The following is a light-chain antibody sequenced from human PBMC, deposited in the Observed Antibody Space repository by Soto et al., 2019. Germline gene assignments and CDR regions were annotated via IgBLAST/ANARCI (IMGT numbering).Light chain of an antibody. CDR3: KQYNCYSA. J-gene: IGKJ2*01. Sequence: DIQMTQSPSTLSASVGDRVTITCRASQSISSWLAWYQQKPGKAPKLLIYDASSLETGVPSRFSGSGSGTEFTRTISILQPDDFATYYGKQYNCYSAFGQGTKLEIK. CDR1: QSISSW. V-gene: IGKV1-5*01. CDR2: DAS.